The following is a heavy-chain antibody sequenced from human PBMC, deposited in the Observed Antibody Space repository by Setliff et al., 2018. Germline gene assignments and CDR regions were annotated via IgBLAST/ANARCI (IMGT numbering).Heavy chain of an antibody. V-gene: IGHV1-2*02. CDR3: ARSPLPPPGPGYYYDNSYYYYMDV. D-gene: IGHD3-22*01. Sequence: ASVKVSCKASGYAFTGYYVHWVRQAPGRGLEWMGWINPNSGGTNYAQRFQGRVTMTRDTSISTAYMELSRLRSDDTAVYYCARSPLPPPGPGYYYDNSYYYYMDVWGKGTTVTVSS. J-gene: IGHJ6*03. CDR1: GYAFTGYY. CDR2: INPNSGGT.